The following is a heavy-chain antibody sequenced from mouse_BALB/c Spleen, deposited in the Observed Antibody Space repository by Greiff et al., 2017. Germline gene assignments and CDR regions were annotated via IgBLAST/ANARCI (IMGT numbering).Heavy chain of an antibody. CDR1: GFTLGSYT. J-gene: IGHJ3*01. V-gene: IGHV5-6-4*01. Sequence: EVQLVESGGGLVKPGGSLKLSCAASGFTLGSYTLSWVRQPPEKRLEWVATIRSGGSNTYDPDSVRGRFTISRDNAKNTLYLQMSSLKSEDTAMYYCTRGLGYDGAWFAYWGQGTLVTVSA. CDR3: TRGLGYDGAWFAY. CDR2: IRSGGSNT. D-gene: IGHD2-2*01.